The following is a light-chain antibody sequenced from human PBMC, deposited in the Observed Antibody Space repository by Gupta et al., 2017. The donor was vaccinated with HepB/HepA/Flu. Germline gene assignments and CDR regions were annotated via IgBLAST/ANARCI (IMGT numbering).Light chain of an antibody. CDR3: ETWDSNTVV. J-gene: IGLJ2*01. CDR1: SGHSSYI. Sequence: QPVLTQSSSASASLGSSVKLTCTLISGHSSYIIAWHQQQPGKAPRYLMKLEGSGSYNKGSGVPDRFSGSSSGADRYLTISNLQSEDEADYYCETWDSNTVVFGGGTKLTVL. V-gene: IGLV4-60*03. CDR2: LEGSGSY.